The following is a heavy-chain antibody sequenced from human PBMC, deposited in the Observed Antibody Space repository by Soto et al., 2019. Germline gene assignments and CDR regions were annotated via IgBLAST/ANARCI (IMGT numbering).Heavy chain of an antibody. J-gene: IGHJ6*02. V-gene: IGHV3-23*01. D-gene: IGHD6-6*01. CDR1: GFTFSSYA. CDR3: AKDPGCHRPGGLVCGMDV. Sequence: GGSLRLSCAASGFTFSSYAMSWVRQAPGKGLEWVSAISGSGGSTYYADSVKGRFTISRDNSKNTLYLQMNSLRAEDTAVYYCAKDPGCHRPGGLVCGMDVWGQGTTVTVSS. CDR2: ISGSGGST.